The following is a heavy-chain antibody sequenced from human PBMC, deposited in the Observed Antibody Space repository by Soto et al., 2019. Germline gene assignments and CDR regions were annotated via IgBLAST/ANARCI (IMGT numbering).Heavy chain of an antibody. V-gene: IGHV5-10-1*01. CDR2: IDPSDSYT. J-gene: IGHJ4*02. CDR3: ARRRLSQYYYDSSGYFDY. Sequence: GESLKISCKGTGYSFTSYWISWVRQMPGKGLEWMGRIDPSDSYTNYSPSFQGHVTISADKSISTAYLQWSSLKASDTAMYYCARRRLSQYYYDSSGYFDYWGQGTLVTVSS. CDR1: GYSFTSYW. D-gene: IGHD3-22*01.